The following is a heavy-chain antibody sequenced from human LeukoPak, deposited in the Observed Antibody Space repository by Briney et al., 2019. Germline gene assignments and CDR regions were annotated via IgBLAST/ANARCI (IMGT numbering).Heavy chain of an antibody. CDR2: ISYDGSNK. V-gene: IGHV3-30-3*01. D-gene: IGHD1-7*01. J-gene: IGHJ5*02. CDR3: ARRAWYLITGTSDP. CDR1: GFTFSSYA. Sequence: GGSLRLSCAASGFTFSSYAMHWVRQAPGKGLEWVAVISYDGSNKYYADSVKGRFTISRDNSKNTLYLQMNSLRAEDTAVYYCARRAWYLITGTSDPWGQGTLVTVSS.